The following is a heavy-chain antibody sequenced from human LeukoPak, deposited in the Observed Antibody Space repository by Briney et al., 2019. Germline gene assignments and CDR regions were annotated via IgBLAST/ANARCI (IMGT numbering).Heavy chain of an antibody. J-gene: IGHJ4*02. CDR2: ISYDGSNK. CDR3: AKLLLRDYYDSSGDDY. CDR1: GFTFSSYG. D-gene: IGHD3-22*01. V-gene: IGHV3-30*18. Sequence: PGRSLRLSCAASGFTFSSYGMHWVRQAPGKGLEWVAVISYDGSNKYYADSVKVRFTISRDNSKNTLYLQMNSLRAEDTAVYYCAKLLLRDYYDSSGDDYWGQGTLVTVSS.